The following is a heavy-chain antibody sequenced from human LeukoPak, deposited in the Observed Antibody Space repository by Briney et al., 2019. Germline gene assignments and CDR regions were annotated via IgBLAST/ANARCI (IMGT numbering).Heavy chain of an antibody. CDR2: IRYIGNDK. D-gene: IGHD4/OR15-4a*01. J-gene: IGHJ4*02. CDR3: ARRAGAYSHPYDY. V-gene: IGHV3-30*02. CDR1: GFIFSHYG. Sequence: GGSLRLSCAASGFIFSHYGMHWVRQAPGKGLEWVAFIRYIGNDKFYADSVKGRFTISRDNSKNTLYLQMNSLRAEDTAVYYCARRAGAYSHPYDYWGQGTLVTVSS.